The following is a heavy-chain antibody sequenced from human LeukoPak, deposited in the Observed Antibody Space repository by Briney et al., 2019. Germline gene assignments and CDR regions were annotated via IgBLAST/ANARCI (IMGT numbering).Heavy chain of an antibody. D-gene: IGHD3-22*01. V-gene: IGHV3-64*01. CDR3: AKDLLHSSGPYYFDY. CDR2: ISSNGGST. Sequence: GGTLRLSCAASGFTFSSYAMHWVRQAPGKGLEYVSAISSNGGSTYYANSVKGRFTISRDNSKNTLYLQMNSLRAEDTAVYYRAKDLLHSSGPYYFDYWGQGTLVTVSS. J-gene: IGHJ4*02. CDR1: GFTFSSYA.